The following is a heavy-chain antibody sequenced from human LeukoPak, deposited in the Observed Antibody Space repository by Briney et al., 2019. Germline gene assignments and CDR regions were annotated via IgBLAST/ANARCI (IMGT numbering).Heavy chain of an antibody. CDR3: ATSLLQYGGKDYYYYYIDV. V-gene: IGHV1-8*01. CDR1: GYTFITYD. J-gene: IGHJ6*03. Sequence: ASVKVSCKASGYTFITYDINWVRQATGQGLEWMGWMNPNSGNTGYAQKFQGRVTMTRNTSISTAYMELSSLRSEDTAVYYCATSLLQYGGKDYYYYYIDVWGKGTTVTISS. CDR2: MNPNSGNT. D-gene: IGHD4-23*01.